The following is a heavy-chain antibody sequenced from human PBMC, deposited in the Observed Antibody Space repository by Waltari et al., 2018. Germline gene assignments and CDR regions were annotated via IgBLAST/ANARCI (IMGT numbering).Heavy chain of an antibody. J-gene: IGHJ4*02. CDR2: INPNSGGT. Sequence: QVQLVQSGAEVKKPGASVKVPCKASGSTFTGSTMHRVRQAPGQGLEGMGWINPNSGGTNYAQKFQGRVTMTRDTSISTAYMELSRLRSDDTAVYYCARDSSGWYGYWGQGTLVTVSS. CDR1: GSTFTGST. V-gene: IGHV1-2*02. D-gene: IGHD6-19*01. CDR3: ARDSSGWYGY.